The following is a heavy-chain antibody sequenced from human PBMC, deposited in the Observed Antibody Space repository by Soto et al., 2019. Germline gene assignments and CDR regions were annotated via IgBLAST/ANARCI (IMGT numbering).Heavy chain of an antibody. CDR3: ASNSYGYTFYDY. V-gene: IGHV3-48*02. D-gene: IGHD5-18*01. CDR2: ISSSSSTI. J-gene: IGHJ4*02. CDR1: GLTFRSYS. Sequence: GGSLRLSCXASGLTFRSYSMNWVCKAPGKGLEWVSYISSSSSTIYYADSVKGRFTISRDNAKNSLYLQMNSLRDEDTAVYYCASNSYGYTFYDYWGQGTLVTVSS.